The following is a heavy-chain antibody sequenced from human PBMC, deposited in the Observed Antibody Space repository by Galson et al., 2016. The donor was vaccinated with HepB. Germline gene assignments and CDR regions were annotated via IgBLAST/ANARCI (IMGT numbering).Heavy chain of an antibody. CDR1: GFSLNTRGVG. D-gene: IGHD4-23*01. CDR3: ARLTWRGRDSRGNLFLFDY. Sequence: PALVKPTQTLTLTCSFSGFSLNTRGVGVVWIRQPPGQALEWLALIHWADDQRYSPSLRSRLTITKDIRKNQVVLTMTDIDPVDAGTFYCARLTWRGRDSRGNLFLFDYWGQGIRVTVSS. CDR2: IHWADDQ. J-gene: IGHJ4*02. V-gene: IGHV2-5*02.